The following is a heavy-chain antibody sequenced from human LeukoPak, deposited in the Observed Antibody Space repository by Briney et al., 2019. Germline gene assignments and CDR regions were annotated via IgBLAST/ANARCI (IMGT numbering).Heavy chain of an antibody. CDR3: ARGKGITMVRGVIRGHGMDV. Sequence: SETLSLTCTVSGGSISSYYWSWIRQPPGKGLEWIGYIYDSGSTNYKSPLKSRVTMSGDTSKNQFSLKLSSVTAADTAVYYCARGKGITMVRGVIRGHGMDVWGQGTTVTVSS. V-gene: IGHV4-59*08. D-gene: IGHD3-10*01. CDR2: IYDSGST. CDR1: GGSISSYY. J-gene: IGHJ6*02.